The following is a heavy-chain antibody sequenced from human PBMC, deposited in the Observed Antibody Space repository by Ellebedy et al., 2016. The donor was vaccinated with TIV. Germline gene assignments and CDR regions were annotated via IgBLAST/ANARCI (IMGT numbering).Heavy chain of an antibody. CDR2: LYSAGTS. D-gene: IGHD3/OR15-3a*01. Sequence: GESLKISCAASGFSVGNNYMSWVRQAPGKGLEWVSVLYSAGTSYYADSVKGRFTISRDNSKNTLYLHMNSLRAEDTAMYFCAQGWTAYFPSWGQGTLVTVSS. V-gene: IGHV3-53*01. CDR1: GFSVGNNY. J-gene: IGHJ5*02. CDR3: AQGWTAYFPS.